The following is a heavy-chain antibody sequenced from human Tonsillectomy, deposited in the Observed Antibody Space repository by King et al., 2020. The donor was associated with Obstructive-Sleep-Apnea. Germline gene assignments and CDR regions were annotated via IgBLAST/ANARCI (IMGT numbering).Heavy chain of an antibody. CDR1: GYTFTTYT. V-gene: IGHV1-3*01. J-gene: IGHJ4*02. D-gene: IGHD5-12*01. Sequence: QLVQSGAEVKKPGASVKVSCKASGYTFTTYTMHWVHQAPGQRLEWMGWINAGNGNTKYSQNFQGRVTITRDTSASIVYMELSSLRSEDTSVYYCARGGYDWEYWGQGTLVTVSS. CDR3: ARGGYDWEY. CDR2: INAGNGNT.